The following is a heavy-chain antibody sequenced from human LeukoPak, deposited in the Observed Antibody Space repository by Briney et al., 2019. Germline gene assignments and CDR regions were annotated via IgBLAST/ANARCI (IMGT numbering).Heavy chain of an antibody. J-gene: IGHJ4*02. V-gene: IGHV4-59*08. CDR2: IYYSGST. Sequence: SETLSLTCTVSGGSISSYYWSWIRQPPGKGLEWIGYIYYSGSTNYNPSLKSRVTISVDTSKNQFSLKLSSVTAADTAVYYCARHGFGGYCSGSSCYFAYWGQGTLVTVSS. CDR3: ARHGFGGYCSGSSCYFAY. D-gene: IGHD2-15*01. CDR1: GGSISSYY.